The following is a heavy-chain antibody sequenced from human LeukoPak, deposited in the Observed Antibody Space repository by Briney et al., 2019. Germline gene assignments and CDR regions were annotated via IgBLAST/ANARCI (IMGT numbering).Heavy chain of an antibody. J-gene: IGHJ4*02. Sequence: PSETLSLTCTVTGYSISSDYYWGWIRQPPGKGLEWIGRIYHSGSTYYNPSLKSRVTISVDTSKNQFSLKLSSVTAADTAVYYCARGNPLSHIDYWGQGALVTVSS. CDR2: IYHSGST. CDR3: ARGNPLSHIDY. CDR1: GYSISSDYY. D-gene: IGHD3-16*02. V-gene: IGHV4-38-2*02.